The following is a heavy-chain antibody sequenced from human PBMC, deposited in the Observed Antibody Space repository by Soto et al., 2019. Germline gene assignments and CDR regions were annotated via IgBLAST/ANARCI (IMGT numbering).Heavy chain of an antibody. V-gene: IGHV1-69*06. J-gene: IGHJ6*02. CDR1: GGTFSSYA. CDR3: AIDQGAPDVGNFSSYYGMDV. Sequence: SVKVSCKASGGTFSSYAISWVRQAPGQGLEWMGGIIPIFGTANYAQKFQGRVTITADTSTSTAYMEPSSLRSEDTAVYYCAIDQGAPDVGNFSSYYGMDVWGQGTTVTVSS. CDR2: IIPIFGTA. D-gene: IGHD1-26*01.